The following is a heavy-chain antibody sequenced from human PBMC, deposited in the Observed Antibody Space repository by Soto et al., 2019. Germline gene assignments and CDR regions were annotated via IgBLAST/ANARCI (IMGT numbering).Heavy chain of an antibody. Sequence: QVQLVESGGGVVQPGRSLRLSCAASGFTFSSYAMHWVRQAPGKGLEWVAVISYDGSNKYYADSVKGRFTISRDNSKNPLYLQMNSLRAEDTAVYYCARDHWNETPVLEYWGQGTLVTVSS. CDR3: ARDHWNETPVLEY. CDR1: GFTFSSYA. CDR2: ISYDGSNK. V-gene: IGHV3-30-3*01. J-gene: IGHJ4*02. D-gene: IGHD1-1*01.